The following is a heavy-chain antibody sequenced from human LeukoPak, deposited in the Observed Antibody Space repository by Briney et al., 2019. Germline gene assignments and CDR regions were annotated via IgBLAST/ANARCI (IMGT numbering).Heavy chain of an antibody. CDR3: ARAVVVAATVKWFDP. CDR2: IYYSGGT. V-gene: IGHV4-59*01. D-gene: IGHD2-15*01. Sequence: PSETLSLTCTVSGGSISGYYWSWIRQSPGKGLEWIGYIYYSGGTNYNPSLKSRVTMSVDTSKNHFSLKVSSVTAADTAVYYCARAVVVAATVKWFDPWGQGTLVTVSS. J-gene: IGHJ5*02. CDR1: GGSISGYY.